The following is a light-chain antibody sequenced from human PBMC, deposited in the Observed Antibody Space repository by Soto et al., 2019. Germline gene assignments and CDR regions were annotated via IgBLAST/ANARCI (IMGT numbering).Light chain of an antibody. Sequence: ELALTQSPGTLSLSPGERAPLSCRASQSASSSFLAWYQQKPGQAPRLLIYGESRRATEIPDRFSGSGSGTDFTLTISRLEPEDFAVYYCQQYVNSRWTFGQGTKV. V-gene: IGKV3-20*01. J-gene: IGKJ1*01. CDR2: GES. CDR3: QQYVNSRWT. CDR1: QSASSSF.